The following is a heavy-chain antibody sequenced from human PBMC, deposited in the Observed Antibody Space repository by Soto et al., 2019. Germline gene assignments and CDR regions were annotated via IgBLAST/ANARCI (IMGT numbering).Heavy chain of an antibody. CDR1: GFTLSSYG. Sequence: PGGSLRLSCAASGFTLSSYGMHWVRQPPGKGLEWVATIPLDGSTNYYADSVKGRFTFSRDNSKNTLFLQMNSLRADDTAVYYCAQDRGLFGGVAGMLDFRGQGTQVTVSS. CDR3: AQDRGLFGGVAGMLDF. D-gene: IGHD6-19*01. CDR2: IPLDGSTN. J-gene: IGHJ4*02. V-gene: IGHV3-30*18.